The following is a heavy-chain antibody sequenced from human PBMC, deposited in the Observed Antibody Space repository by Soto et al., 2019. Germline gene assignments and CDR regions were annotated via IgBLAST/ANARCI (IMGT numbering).Heavy chain of an antibody. CDR1: GYTFTSYW. CDR3: ARPRSTGYYLGFDY. D-gene: IGHD3-9*01. CDR2: VFPGDSHT. V-gene: IGHV5-51*01. Sequence: PGESLKISCKGSGYTFTSYWIAWVRQTPVKVLEWMGIVFPGDSHTRYSPSFQGQVTISFDKSISTAYLQWSTLKASDTAMYYCARPRSTGYYLGFDYWGQGTLVTVSS. J-gene: IGHJ4*02.